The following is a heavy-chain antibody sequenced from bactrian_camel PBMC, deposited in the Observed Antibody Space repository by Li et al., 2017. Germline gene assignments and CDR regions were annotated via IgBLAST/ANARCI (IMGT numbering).Heavy chain of an antibody. J-gene: IGHJ4*01. CDR3: AAGWSFGVGTLLRRHYNY. D-gene: IGHD3*01. CDR1: GFTFDDSD. Sequence: HVQLVESGGGSVQAGGSLRLSCTASGFTFDDSDMGWYRQAPGIECELVSSISSDGSTYYDDSVKGRFTISQDNAKNMVYLQVNSLKAEDTAMYYCAAGWSFGVGTLLRRHYNYWGQGTQVTVS. V-gene: IGHV3S63*01. CDR2: ISSDGST.